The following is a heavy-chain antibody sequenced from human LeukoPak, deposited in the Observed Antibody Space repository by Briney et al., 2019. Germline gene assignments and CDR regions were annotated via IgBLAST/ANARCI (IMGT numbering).Heavy chain of an antibody. CDR1: GFTFSSYS. Sequence: PGGSLRLSCAASGFTFSSYSMNWVSQAPGKGLEWVSSISSSSSYIYYADSVKGRFTISRDNAKNSLYLQMNSLRAEDTAVYYCARDLGIAAAGTSRYYYYYYGMDVWGQGTTVTVSS. J-gene: IGHJ6*02. V-gene: IGHV3-21*01. CDR3: ARDLGIAAAGTSRYYYYYYGMDV. CDR2: ISSSSSYI. D-gene: IGHD6-13*01.